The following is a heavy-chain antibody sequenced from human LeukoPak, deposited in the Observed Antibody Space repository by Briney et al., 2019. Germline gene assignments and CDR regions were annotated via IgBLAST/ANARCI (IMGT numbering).Heavy chain of an antibody. J-gene: IGHJ6*02. CDR2: ISAYNGNT. D-gene: IGHD2-15*01. CDR1: GYTFTSYG. CDR3: ARGSGDPTYYYGMDV. Sequence: ASVKVSCRASGYTFTSYGISWVRQAPGQGLEWMGWISAYNGNTNYAQKLQGRVAMTTDTSTSTAYMELRSLRSDDTAVYYCARGSGDPTYYYGMDVWGQGTTVTVSS. V-gene: IGHV1-18*01.